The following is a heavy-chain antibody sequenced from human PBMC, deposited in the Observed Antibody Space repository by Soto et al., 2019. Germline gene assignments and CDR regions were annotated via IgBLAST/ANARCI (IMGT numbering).Heavy chain of an antibody. D-gene: IGHD6-13*01. CDR1: GGSISSGGYY. CDR2: IYYSGST. J-gene: IGHJ5*02. V-gene: IGHV4-31*03. CDR3: ARGTSTNIWYSSSWYVWFDP. Sequence: PSETLSLSCTVSGGSISSGGYYWSWIRQHPGKGLEWIGYIYYSGSTYYNPSLKSRVTISVDTSKNQFSLKLSSVTAADTAVYYCARGTSTNIWYSSSWYVWFDPWGQGTLVTVSS.